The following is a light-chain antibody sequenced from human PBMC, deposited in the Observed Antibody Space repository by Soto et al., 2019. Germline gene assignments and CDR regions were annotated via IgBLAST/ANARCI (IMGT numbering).Light chain of an antibody. V-gene: IGKV1-39*01. CDR3: QQSHSTPWT. J-gene: IGKJ1*01. CDR2: GAS. CDR1: QTITTY. Sequence: DIQMTQSPSSLSASVGDRVTITCRASQTITTYLNWYQQKPGKAPKLLIYGASGLQSGVPSRFTGSGSGTDFILTISSLQPEDSATYHCQQSHSTPWTFGQGTKVEIK.